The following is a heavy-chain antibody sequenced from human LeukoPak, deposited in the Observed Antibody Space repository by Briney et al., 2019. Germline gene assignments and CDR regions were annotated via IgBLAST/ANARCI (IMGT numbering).Heavy chain of an antibody. CDR1: GGSISSSNYY. Sequence: PSETLSLTCTVTGGSISSSNYYWGWIRQAPGKGLEWIGSIYYSGSTYYNPSFESRVTMSVDTSKNLFSLNPTSMTAADTAVFYCARGAGSTTSTEIYYGLDVWGQGTTVTVSS. CDR2: IYYSGST. J-gene: IGHJ6*02. CDR3: ARGAGSTTSTEIYYGLDV. V-gene: IGHV4-39*01. D-gene: IGHD2-2*01.